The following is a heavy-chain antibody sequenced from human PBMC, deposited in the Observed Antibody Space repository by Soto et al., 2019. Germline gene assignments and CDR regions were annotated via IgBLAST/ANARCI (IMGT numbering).Heavy chain of an antibody. J-gene: IGHJ6*02. CDR1: GGSISSSHW. V-gene: IGHV4-4*02. Sequence: QVHLQESGPGLVNPSGTLTLTCAVSGGSISSSHWWGWVRQAPGKGLEWIGEIYHSGSTNYNPSLKRRITMSVDKSKDRLSVNLSSVTAADTAVYYCVRDADETAIVPAPWLVWGRGTMVTVSS. D-gene: IGHD2-21*02. CDR2: IYHSGST. CDR3: VRDADETAIVPAPWLV.